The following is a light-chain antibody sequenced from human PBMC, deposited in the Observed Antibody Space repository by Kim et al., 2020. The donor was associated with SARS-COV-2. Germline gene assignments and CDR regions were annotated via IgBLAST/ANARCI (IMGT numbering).Light chain of an antibody. V-gene: IGKV2-28*01. J-gene: IGKJ1*01. CDR2: LGS. CDR1: RSLLDSTGYDD. CDR3: MQALQTPLT. Sequence: PAAMSGRFSRSLLDSTGYDDLDWNLQKAGQSHQLLSYLGSNRASGVPNRFSGSGSRTDFTLKIRRVEAEDVGVYYGMQALQTPLTFGQGTKVDIK.